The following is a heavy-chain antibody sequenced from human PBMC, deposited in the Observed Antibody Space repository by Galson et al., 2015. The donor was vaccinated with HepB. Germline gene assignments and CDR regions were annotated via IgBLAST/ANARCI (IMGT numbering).Heavy chain of an antibody. V-gene: IGHV3-9*01. D-gene: IGHD2-21*02. J-gene: IGHJ4*02. CDR2: ISWNSDSI. CDR1: GFTFDDFT. Sequence: SLRLSCAASGFTFDDFTMHWVRQAPGKGLQWVSSISWNSDSIGYADSVQGRFTISRDNAKDSLYLQMNSLRKGDTAFYYCAKSAPIVFPGDPESEAFDYWGQGTLVTVSS. CDR3: AKSAPIVFPGDPESEAFDY.